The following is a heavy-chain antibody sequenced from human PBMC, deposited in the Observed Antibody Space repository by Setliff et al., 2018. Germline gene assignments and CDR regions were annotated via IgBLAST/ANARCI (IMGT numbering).Heavy chain of an antibody. CDR1: GYSVSDYW. V-gene: IGHV5-51*01. CDR2: INPTDSDT. Sequence: GESLKISCQGSGYSVSDYWIGWVRQMPGKGLEWMGIINPTDSDTTYSPSFQGQVTISVDKSINTAYLQWSSLKASDTAIYYCARQPWPDHYFDYWGQGTLVTVS. J-gene: IGHJ4*02. CDR3: ARQPWPDHYFDY.